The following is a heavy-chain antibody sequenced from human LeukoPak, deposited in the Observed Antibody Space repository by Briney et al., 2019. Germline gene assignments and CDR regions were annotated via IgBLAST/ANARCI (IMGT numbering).Heavy chain of an antibody. J-gene: IGHJ3*02. D-gene: IGHD4-23*01. Sequence: APVKVSCKASGGTFSSYAISWVRQAPGQGLEWMGGIIPIFGTANYAQKFQGRVTITADESTSTAYMELSSLRSEDTAVYYCARDYGGNSGDAFDIWGQGTMVTVSS. V-gene: IGHV1-69*01. CDR3: ARDYGGNSGDAFDI. CDR2: IIPIFGTA. CDR1: GGTFSSYA.